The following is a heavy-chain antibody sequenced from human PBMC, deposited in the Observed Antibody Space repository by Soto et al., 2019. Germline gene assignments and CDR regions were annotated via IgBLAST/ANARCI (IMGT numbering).Heavy chain of an antibody. CDR2: ISYDGSNK. CDR3: AKELVLRFLVSGMDV. CDR1: GFTFSSYG. J-gene: IGHJ6*02. D-gene: IGHD3-3*01. Sequence: PGGSLRLSCAASGFTFSSYGMHWVRQAPGKGLEWVAVISYDGSNKYYADSVKGRFTISRDNSKNTLYLQMNSLRAEDTAVYYCAKELVLRFLVSGMDVWGQGTTVTVSS. V-gene: IGHV3-30*18.